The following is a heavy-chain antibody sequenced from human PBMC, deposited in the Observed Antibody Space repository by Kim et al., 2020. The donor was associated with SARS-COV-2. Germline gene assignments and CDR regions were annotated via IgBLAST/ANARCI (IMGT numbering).Heavy chain of an antibody. D-gene: IGHD3-16*01. CDR2: ISGHGRDT. CDR1: GFSVSNTA. CDR3: AEDRCDYSGMDA. V-gene: IGHV3-23*01. Sequence: GGSLRLSCSVSGFSVSNTAMNWVRQAPGKGLEWVSAISGHGRDTYYGDSAKVRFTILRDTSKNTDYLQLDCLRAEDTALYYCAEDRCDYSGMDAWGPGTTVTVSS. J-gene: IGHJ6*01.